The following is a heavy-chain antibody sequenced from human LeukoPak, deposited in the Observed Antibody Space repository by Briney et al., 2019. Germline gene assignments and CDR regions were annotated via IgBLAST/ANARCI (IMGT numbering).Heavy chain of an antibody. CDR3: ARGHHGSGSFDH. CDR2: IYPGDSDT. CDR1: AYSFTSYW. J-gene: IGHJ5*02. Sequence: GESPKVSCKGSAYSFTSYWIGSVLQIPGKSLEWMGIIYPGDSDTRYSSSFQGQVTISADKSISTNYLQWSSLNASDTAMYYCARGHHGSGSFDHWGQGTLVTVSS. D-gene: IGHD3-10*01. V-gene: IGHV5-51*01.